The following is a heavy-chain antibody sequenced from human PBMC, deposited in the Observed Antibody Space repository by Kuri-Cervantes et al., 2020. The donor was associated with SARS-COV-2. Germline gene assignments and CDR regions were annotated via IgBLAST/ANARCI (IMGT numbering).Heavy chain of an antibody. CDR3: ARPSDYCSSTSCLDY. CDR2: IYPGDSDT. V-gene: IGHV5-51*01. Sequence: KVSCKGSGYSFTSYWIGWVRQMPGKGLEWIGIIYPGDSDTRYSPSFQGQVTISADKSISTAYLQWSSLKASDTAMYYCARPSDYCSSTSCLDYWGQGTLVTVSS. CDR1: GYSFTSYW. D-gene: IGHD2-2*01. J-gene: IGHJ4*02.